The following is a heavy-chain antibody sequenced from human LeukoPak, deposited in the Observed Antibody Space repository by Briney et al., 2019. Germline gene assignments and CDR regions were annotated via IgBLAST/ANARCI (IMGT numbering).Heavy chain of an antibody. CDR2: IYSGGST. V-gene: IGHV3-66*02. D-gene: IGHD2-15*01. Sequence: GGSLRLSCVASGFTVSSNYMSWVRQAPGKGLEWVSVIYSGGSTYYADSVKGRFTISRDNSKDTLYLQMNSLRAEDTAVYYCARDWCSGGSCYSGWFDPWGQGTLVTVSS. J-gene: IGHJ5*02. CDR1: GFTVSSNY. CDR3: ARDWCSGGSCYSGWFDP.